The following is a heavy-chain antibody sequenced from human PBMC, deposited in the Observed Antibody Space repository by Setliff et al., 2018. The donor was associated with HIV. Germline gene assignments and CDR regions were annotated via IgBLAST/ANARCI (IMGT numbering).Heavy chain of an antibody. V-gene: IGHV3-7*03. CDR3: ARYNWNPLGYRFDY. CDR2: IKADGTDK. J-gene: IGHJ4*02. D-gene: IGHD1-20*01. Sequence: GGSLRLSCAASGFTFSAHQMSWVRQPPGKGLEWVANIKADGTDKYYVDSVKGRFAISRDNSKNSLYLQMNSLRAGDTAVYYCARYNWNPLGYRFDYWGQGTLVTVSS. CDR1: GFTFSAHQ.